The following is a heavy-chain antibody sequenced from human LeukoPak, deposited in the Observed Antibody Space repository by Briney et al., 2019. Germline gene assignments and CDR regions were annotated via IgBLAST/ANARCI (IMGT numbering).Heavy chain of an antibody. D-gene: IGHD2-15*01. CDR3: ARDKVVRGASLDY. V-gene: IGHV3-30*03. J-gene: IGHJ4*02. CDR2: ISYDGSNK. Sequence: PGGSLRLSCAASGFTFSSYGMHWVRQAPGKGLEWVAVISYDGSNKYYADSVKGRFTISRDNAKNSLYLQMNSLRAEDTAVYYCARDKVVRGASLDYWGQGTLVTVSS. CDR1: GFTFSSYG.